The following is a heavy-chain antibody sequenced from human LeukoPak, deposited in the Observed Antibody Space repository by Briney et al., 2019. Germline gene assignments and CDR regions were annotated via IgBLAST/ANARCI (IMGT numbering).Heavy chain of an antibody. CDR2: ISSGSTYI. D-gene: IGHD3-10*01. CDR3: ARGDGATPPDAFDV. Sequence: PGGSLRLSCTASGFTFSSYSMNWVRQAPGKGLQWGSSISSGSTYIYYADSVKGRFTISRDNTKNSLYLQMNSLRGEDTAVYYCARGDGATPPDAFDVWGQGTMVTVSS. V-gene: IGHV3-21*01. CDR1: GFTFSSYS. J-gene: IGHJ3*01.